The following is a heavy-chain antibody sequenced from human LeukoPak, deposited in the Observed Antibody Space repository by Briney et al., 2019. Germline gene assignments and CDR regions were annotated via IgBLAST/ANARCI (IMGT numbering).Heavy chain of an antibody. D-gene: IGHD2-21*01. J-gene: IGHJ4*02. CDR3: ARDLFAAPAFDY. CDR2: ISAYNGNT. CDR1: GYTFTSYG. V-gene: IGHV1-18*01. Sequence: ASVKVSCKASGYTFTSYGISWVRQAPGQGLEWMGWISAYNGNTNYAQKLQGRVTMTTDTSTSTAYMELRSPRSDDTAVYYCARDLFAAPAFDYWGQGTLVTVSS.